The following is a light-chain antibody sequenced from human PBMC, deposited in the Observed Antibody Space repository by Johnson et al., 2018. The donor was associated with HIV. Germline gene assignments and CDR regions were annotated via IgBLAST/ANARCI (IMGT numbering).Light chain of an antibody. CDR1: SSNIGNNY. CDR2: DNN. Sequence: QSVLTQPPSVSAAPGQKVTISCSGSSSNIGNNYVSWYQQLPGTAPKLLIYDNNKRPSGIPDRFSDSKSGTSATLGITGLQTGDEADYYCGTWDSSLSPFGTGTKVTVL. J-gene: IGLJ1*01. V-gene: IGLV1-51*01. CDR3: GTWDSSLSP.